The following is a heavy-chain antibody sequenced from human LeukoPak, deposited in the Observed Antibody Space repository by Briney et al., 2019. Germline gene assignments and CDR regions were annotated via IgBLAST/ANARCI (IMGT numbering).Heavy chain of an antibody. CDR2: IYYSGST. Sequence: SETLSLTCAVYGGSFSGYYWSWIRQPPGKGLEWIGYIYYSGSTNYNPSLKSRVTISVDTSKNQFSLKLSSVTAADTAVYYCARELTSYGYNTWGQGTLVTVSS. D-gene: IGHD5-24*01. J-gene: IGHJ5*02. CDR1: GGSFSGYY. CDR3: ARELTSYGYNT. V-gene: IGHV4-59*01.